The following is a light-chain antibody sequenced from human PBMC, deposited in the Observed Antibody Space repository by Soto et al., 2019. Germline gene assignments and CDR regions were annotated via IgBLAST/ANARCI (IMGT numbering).Light chain of an antibody. V-gene: IGKV3-15*01. CDR2: GAS. J-gene: IGKJ1*01. Sequence: EIVMTQSPATLSVSPGERATLSCRASASVSSNLVWYKQKPGQAPRLLIYGASTRASGIPARFSGSGSGTDFTLTISILQSEDFAVYYCHQNNNWPRTFGQGTKVDIK. CDR1: ASVSSN. CDR3: HQNNNWPRT.